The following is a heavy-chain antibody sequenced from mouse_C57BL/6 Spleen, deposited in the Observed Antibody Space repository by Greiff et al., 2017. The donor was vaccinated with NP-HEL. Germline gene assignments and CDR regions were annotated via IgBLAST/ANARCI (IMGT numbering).Heavy chain of an antibody. CDR2: IYPGSGST. V-gene: IGHV1-55*01. CDR1: GYTFTSYW. Sequence: VQLQQSGAELVKPGASVKMSCKASGYTFTSYWITWVKQRPGQGLEWIGDIYPGSGSTNYNEKFKSKATLTVDTSSSTAYMQLSSLTSEDSAVYYCASRGDWYFDVWGTGTTVTVSS. J-gene: IGHJ1*03. CDR3: ASRGDWYFDV.